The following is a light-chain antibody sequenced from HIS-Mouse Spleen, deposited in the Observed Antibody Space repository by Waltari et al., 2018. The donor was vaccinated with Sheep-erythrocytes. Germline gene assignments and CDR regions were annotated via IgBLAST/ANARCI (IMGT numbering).Light chain of an antibody. CDR1: KLGDKY. CDR2: QDS. Sequence: SYELTQPPSVSVSPGQTARITCPGEKLGDKYACWYQQKPGQSPVLVIYQDSNRPSGIPERFSGSNSGNTATLTISGTQAMDEADYYCQAWDSSTAVFGGGTKLTVL. J-gene: IGLJ2*01. V-gene: IGLV3-1*01. CDR3: QAWDSSTAV.